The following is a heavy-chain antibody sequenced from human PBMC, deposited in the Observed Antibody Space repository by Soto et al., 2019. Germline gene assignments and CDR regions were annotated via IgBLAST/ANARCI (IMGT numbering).Heavy chain of an antibody. CDR2: ISATTTYK. D-gene: IGHD1-1*01. CDR1: GFTFDTYT. J-gene: IGHJ2*01. CDR3: ARGGTSKSGHLWYFDL. V-gene: IGHV3-21*01. Sequence: EVQVVESGGGLVKPGGSLRLSCTASGFTFDTYTMNWLHQAPGRGLEWVSSISATTTYKYYADSVEGRFTISRDNAKNSLYLQTNNLGAEDTAVYYCARGGTSKSGHLWYFDLWGRGTRVAVSS.